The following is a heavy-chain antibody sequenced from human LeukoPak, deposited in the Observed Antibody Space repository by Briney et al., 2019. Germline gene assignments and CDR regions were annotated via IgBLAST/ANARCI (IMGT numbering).Heavy chain of an antibody. CDR3: AKHSSSWHYFDY. D-gene: IGHD6-13*01. V-gene: IGHV3-23*01. Sequence: GGSLRLSCAASGFTFSTYGMSWVRQAPGKGLEWVSAISGSGGGTYFADSVKGRFTIPRDNSKNTLFLQMDSLRADDTAVYYCAKHSSSWHYFDYWGQGTLVTVSS. CDR1: GFTFSTYG. J-gene: IGHJ4*02. CDR2: ISGSGGGT.